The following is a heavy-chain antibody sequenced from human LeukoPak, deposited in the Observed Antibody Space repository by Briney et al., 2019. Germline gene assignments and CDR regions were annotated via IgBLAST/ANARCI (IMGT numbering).Heavy chain of an antibody. CDR3: ARVSDGYNSGEAFDY. D-gene: IGHD5-24*01. V-gene: IGHV3-30-3*01. CDR2: ISYDRSNK. J-gene: IGHJ4*02. CDR1: GFTFSSYA. Sequence: GGSLRLSCAASGFTFSSYAMHWVRQAPGKGLEWVAVISYDRSNKYYADSVKGRFTIPRDNSKNTLYLQMNSLRAEDTAVYYCARVSDGYNSGEAFDYWGQGTLVTVSS.